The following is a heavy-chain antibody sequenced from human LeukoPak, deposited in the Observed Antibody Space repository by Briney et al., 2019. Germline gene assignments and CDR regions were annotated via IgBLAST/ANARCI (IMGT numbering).Heavy chain of an antibody. Sequence: ASVKVSCKASGYTFTSYGISWVRQAPGQGLEWMGWISAYNGNTNYAQKLQGRVTMTTDTSTSTAHMELRSLRSDDTAVYYCAGSLGYCTSNVCYLKYWGQGTLVTVSS. D-gene: IGHD2-8*01. CDR3: AGSLGYCTSNVCYLKY. J-gene: IGHJ4*02. CDR1: GYTFTSYG. V-gene: IGHV1-18*01. CDR2: ISAYNGNT.